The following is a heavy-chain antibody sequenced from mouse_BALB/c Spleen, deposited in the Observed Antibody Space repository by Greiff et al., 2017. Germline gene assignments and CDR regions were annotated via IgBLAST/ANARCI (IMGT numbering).Heavy chain of an antibody. Sequence: ESGPGLVKPSQSLSLTCTVTGYSITRDYAWNWIRQFPGHKLAWRGYIIYSGSTSYNPSLKSRISITRDTSKNQFFLQLNSVTTEDTATYYCARWDYYGSSYADAMDYWGQGTSVTVSS. J-gene: IGHJ4*01. CDR2: IIYSGST. D-gene: IGHD1-1*01. CDR1: GYSITRDYA. V-gene: IGHV3-2*02. CDR3: ARWDYYGSSYADAMDY.